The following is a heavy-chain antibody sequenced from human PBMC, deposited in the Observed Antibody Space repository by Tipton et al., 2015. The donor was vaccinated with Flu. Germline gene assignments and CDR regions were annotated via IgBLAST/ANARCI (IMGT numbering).Heavy chain of an antibody. CDR2: IWSDGSTK. J-gene: IGHJ4*02. Sequence: RSLRLSCAVSGFTFSNYGMHWVRQTPGKGLEWVAVIWSDGSTKYYADSVKGRFTISRDNSSGTLYLQMNSLRGDDTAVYFCARDIGTTVFYFDHWGQGALVTVSS. CDR3: ARDIGTTVFYFDH. D-gene: IGHD1-14*01. V-gene: IGHV3-33*01. CDR1: GFTFSNYG.